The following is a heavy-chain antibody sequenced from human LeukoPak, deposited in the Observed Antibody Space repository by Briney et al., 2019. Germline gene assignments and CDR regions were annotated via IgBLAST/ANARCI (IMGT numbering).Heavy chain of an antibody. CDR3: ARDLYSGHDSDDY. Sequence: RSGGSLRLSCAASGFTFSSYGMHWVRQAPGKGLEWVAVIWYDGSNKYYADSVKGRFTISRDNSKNTLYLQMNSLRAEDTAVYYCARDLYSGHDSDDYWGQGTLVTVSS. J-gene: IGHJ4*02. V-gene: IGHV3-33*01. CDR1: GFTFSSYG. CDR2: IWYDGSNK. D-gene: IGHD5-12*01.